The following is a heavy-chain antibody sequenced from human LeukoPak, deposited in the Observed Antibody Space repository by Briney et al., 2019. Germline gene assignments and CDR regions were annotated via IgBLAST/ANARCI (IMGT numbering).Heavy chain of an antibody. V-gene: IGHV3-23*01. D-gene: IGHD6-13*01. J-gene: IGHJ4*02. CDR2: ISGSGGTT. Sequence: PGGSLRLSCAASGFTFSTYAMNWVRQAPGKGLEWVSGISGSGGTTYYADSVKGRFTISRDNSKNTLYLQMNYLRAEDTALYYCAKKIAAPTTPFDYWGQGTLVTVSS. CDR1: GFTFSTYA. CDR3: AKKIAAPTTPFDY.